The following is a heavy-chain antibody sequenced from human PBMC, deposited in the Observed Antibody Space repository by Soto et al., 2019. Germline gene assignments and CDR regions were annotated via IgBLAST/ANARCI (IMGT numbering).Heavy chain of an antibody. CDR1: GYTFTDYY. Sequence: GASVKVSCKASGYTFTDYYIHWVRQAPGHGLEWVGVINPSAATTAYAQSFQGRVTMTRDTSTSTVYMELSSLRFEDTAIYYCSRSDDYLWGHDRKFDFWGQGTLVTVSS. CDR3: SRSDDYLWGHDRKFDF. CDR2: INPSAATT. V-gene: IGHV1-46*03. D-gene: IGHD3-16*01. J-gene: IGHJ4*02.